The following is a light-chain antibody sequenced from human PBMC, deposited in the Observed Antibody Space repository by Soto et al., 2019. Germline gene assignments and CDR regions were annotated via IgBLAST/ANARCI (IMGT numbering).Light chain of an antibody. CDR3: QQYGSSPPYT. V-gene: IGKV3-20*01. Sequence: EIVLTQSPGTLSLSPGERATLSCRASQSVSRSYLAWYQQKPGQAPRLLIYGASTTATGIPDRFSGSGSGTDFTLTISRLEPEDFAVYYCQQYGSSPPYTFGHGTKLEIK. CDR2: GAS. CDR1: QSVSRSY. J-gene: IGKJ2*01.